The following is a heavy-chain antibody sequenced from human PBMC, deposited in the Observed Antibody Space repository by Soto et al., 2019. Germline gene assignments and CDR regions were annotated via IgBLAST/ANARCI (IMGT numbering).Heavy chain of an antibody. CDR1: GVTFNIYA. CDR3: AKGPTAYGDYMAERREPNH. Sequence: EVQLLESGGVLVQPGGSLRLSCAASGVTFNIYAMNWVRQSPGKGRAWVSSISGNGATTYYAHSVKGPLTISRDNSKSTLYLEMHSLRADDTAVYSCAKGPTAYGDYMAERREPNHWGQGTLVTVSS. D-gene: IGHD4-17*01. V-gene: IGHV3-23*01. CDR2: ISGNGATT. J-gene: IGHJ1*01.